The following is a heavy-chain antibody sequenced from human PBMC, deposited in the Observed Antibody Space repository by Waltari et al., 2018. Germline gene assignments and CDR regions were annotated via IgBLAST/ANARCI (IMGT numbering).Heavy chain of an antibody. V-gene: IGHV3-23*01. J-gene: IGHJ4*02. CDR1: GFIFSSYA. CDR3: ATAYSNSCFNH. D-gene: IGHD5-18*01. Sequence: EVQLLESGGGLVEAGGSLRLSCAGSGFIFSSYAMSWVRQAPGKGLEWVSGFCDSGRCTYYADSVKCRFSISRDNSKNTVFLQINSLRAEDTAVYFCATAYSNSCFNHWGQGTLVTVSS. CDR2: FCDSGRCT.